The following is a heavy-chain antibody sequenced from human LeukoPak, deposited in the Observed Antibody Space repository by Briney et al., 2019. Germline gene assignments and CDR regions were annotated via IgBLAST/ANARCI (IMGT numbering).Heavy chain of an antibody. CDR2: VSPNNGGT. D-gene: IGHD3-10*01. Sequence: ASVKVSCKTSGYLFTGFFIHWVRQPPGQGLEWMGSVSPNNGGTSYPQRFQGRVNMTSDTSTRTAYLQLSGLRFDDTAVYYCATLLWFGDFDYWGQGTPVTVS. J-gene: IGHJ4*02. CDR1: GYLFTGFF. V-gene: IGHV1-2*02. CDR3: ATLLWFGDFDY.